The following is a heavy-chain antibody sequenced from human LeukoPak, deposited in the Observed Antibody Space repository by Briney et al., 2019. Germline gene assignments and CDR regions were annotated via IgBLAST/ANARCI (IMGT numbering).Heavy chain of an antibody. Sequence: ASVKVSCKASGYTFTGYYMHWVRQAPGQGLEWMGWINPNSGGTNYAQKFQGWVTMTRDTSISTAYMELSRLRSDDTAVYYCARGEYSSSPGDYWGQGTLVTVSS. CDR2: INPNSGGT. V-gene: IGHV1-2*04. CDR1: GYTFTGYY. J-gene: IGHJ4*02. D-gene: IGHD6-6*01. CDR3: ARGEYSSSPGDY.